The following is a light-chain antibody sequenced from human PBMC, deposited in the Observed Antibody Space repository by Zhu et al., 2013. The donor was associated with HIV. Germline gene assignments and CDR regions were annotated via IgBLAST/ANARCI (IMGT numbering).Light chain of an antibody. Sequence: DIVMTQSPDSLAVFPGERATINCKSSQSVLHNSNNKNYLAWYQVKPGQPPKLLIHWSSTRESGVPDRFSGSGSGTDFTLTISSLQPEDSATYYCEQTNDFSLTFGGGTKVEIE. J-gene: IGKJ4*01. CDR2: WSS. V-gene: IGKV4-1*01. CDR3: EQTNDFSLT. CDR1: QSVLHNSNNKNY.